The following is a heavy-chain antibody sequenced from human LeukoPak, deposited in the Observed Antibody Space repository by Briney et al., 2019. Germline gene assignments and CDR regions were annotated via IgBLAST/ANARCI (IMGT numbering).Heavy chain of an antibody. J-gene: IGHJ4*02. CDR3: ARYSFPVGRHFDY. CDR2: VSYSGTT. V-gene: IGHV4-39*01. Sequence: SETLSLTCTVSGGPIRSSGYFWSWIRQPPGKGLEWIATVSYSGTTYYNPSLKSRVTMSADTSTNQFSLELSSVTAADTAVYYCARYSFPVGRHFDYWGQGTLVTVSS. CDR1: GGPIRSSGYF. D-gene: IGHD1-26*01.